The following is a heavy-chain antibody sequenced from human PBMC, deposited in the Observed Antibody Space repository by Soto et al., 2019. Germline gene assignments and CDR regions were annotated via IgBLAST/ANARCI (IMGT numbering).Heavy chain of an antibody. V-gene: IGHV4-30-4*01. D-gene: IGHD3-3*01. Sequence: SETLSLTCTVSGGSINIGDYYWSWIRQPPGRGLEWIGYIYYSGSTYYNPSLKSRVTISVDTSKNQFSLKLSSVTAADTAVYYCARYDFWSASSYFDYWGQGTLVTVSS. J-gene: IGHJ4*02. CDR2: IYYSGST. CDR3: ARYDFWSASSYFDY. CDR1: GGSINIGDYY.